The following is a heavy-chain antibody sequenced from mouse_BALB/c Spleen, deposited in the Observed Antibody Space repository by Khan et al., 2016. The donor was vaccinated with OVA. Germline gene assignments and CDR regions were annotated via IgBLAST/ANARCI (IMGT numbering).Heavy chain of an antibody. V-gene: IGHV5-6*02. D-gene: IGHD1-1*01. Sequence: DVKLVESGGDLVEPGGSLKLSCAASGFTFSTYGMSWVRQTPDKRLEWVATISTGGHYTYYPDSVRGRFTISSDNAKNTLYLQMTSLKSEDTAMFYGARLAYYYDSEGFAYWGQGTLVTVSA. CDR3: ARLAYYYDSEGFAY. CDR1: GFTFSTYG. CDR2: ISTGGHYT. J-gene: IGHJ3*01.